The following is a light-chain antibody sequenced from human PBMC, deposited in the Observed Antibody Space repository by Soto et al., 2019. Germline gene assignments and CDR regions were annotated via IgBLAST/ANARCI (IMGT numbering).Light chain of an antibody. V-gene: IGKV3-20*01. Sequence: EVVLTQSPGTLSLSPGERATLPCRASQSITGSYLAWYRQKPGQSPRLLIYGASTRATGIPDRFSASGSGTDFTLSISRLEPEDFAVYYCQQYDNSPWTFGQGTTVEIK. CDR3: QQYDNSPWT. CDR1: QSITGSY. CDR2: GAS. J-gene: IGKJ1*01.